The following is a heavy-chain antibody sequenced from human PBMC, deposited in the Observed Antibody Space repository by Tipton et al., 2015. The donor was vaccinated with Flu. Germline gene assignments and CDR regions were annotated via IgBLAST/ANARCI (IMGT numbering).Heavy chain of an antibody. CDR2: VTSGGTP. V-gene: IGHV3-53*01. CDR3: AREVPAYSCHAPPWYLDL. CDR1: GFTVSYNY. J-gene: IGHJ2*01. Sequence: SLRLSCTGSGFTVSYNYMSWFRQVPGKGLQWVSGVTSGGTPDYADSVKGRFIISSSETTLFLQMNSLRVEDTAIYYCAREVPAYSCHAPPWYLDLWGRGSLVTVS. D-gene: IGHD5-12*01.